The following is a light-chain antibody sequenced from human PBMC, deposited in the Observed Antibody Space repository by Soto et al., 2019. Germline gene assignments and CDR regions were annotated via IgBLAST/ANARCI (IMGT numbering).Light chain of an antibody. Sequence: EIVMRQSPVTLSVSPGEGATLSCWASQSIGKDVAWYQQRPGQAPRLLIYGASTRAPGIPARFSGSGSGTDLTLTISGLLSEDFALYYCQQYNNWPRTFGQGTNV. CDR1: QSIGKD. J-gene: IGKJ1*01. CDR3: QQYNNWPRT. CDR2: GAS. V-gene: IGKV3-15*01.